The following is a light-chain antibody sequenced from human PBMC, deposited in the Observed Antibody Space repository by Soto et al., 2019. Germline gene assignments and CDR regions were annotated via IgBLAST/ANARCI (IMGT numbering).Light chain of an antibody. V-gene: IGLV2-14*02. CDR1: SSDFGSYNL. CDR2: KNS. J-gene: IGLJ1*01. Sequence: QSXEXQPGSVSGSPGQSIPISCTGTSSDFGSYNLVSWYQQHPGKAPKLMIYKNSKRPSGVPDRFSGSKSGTSASLAISGLRSEDEADYYCAAWDDNLSGLYVFGAGTKVTVL. CDR3: AAWDDNLSGLYV.